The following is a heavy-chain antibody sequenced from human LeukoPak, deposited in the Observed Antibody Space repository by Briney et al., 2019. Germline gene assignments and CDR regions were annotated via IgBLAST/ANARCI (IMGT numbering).Heavy chain of an antibody. J-gene: IGHJ4*02. V-gene: IGHV1-2*06. D-gene: IGHD1-1*01. CDR1: GYTFIGFY. Sequence: ASVKVSCKSSGYTFIGFYMHWVRQAPGQGLEWMGRINPDSGGTNYAQKFRGRVTMTRDTSISTAYMELSRLRSDDTAVYYCARGLENFDYWGQGTLVTVSS. CDR2: INPDSGGT. CDR3: ARGLENFDY.